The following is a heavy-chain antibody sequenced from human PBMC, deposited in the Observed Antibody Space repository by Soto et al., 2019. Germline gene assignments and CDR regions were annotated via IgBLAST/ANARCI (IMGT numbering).Heavy chain of an antibody. CDR3: TTENYYGSGGFYYYGMDV. J-gene: IGHJ6*02. CDR2: IKSKIDGGTT. Sequence: VGSLRLSCAASGFTFSNAWMSWVRQAPGKGLEWVGRIKSKIDGGTTDYAAPVKGRFTISRDDSKNTLYLQMNSLKTEDTAVYYCTTENYYGSGGFYYYGMDVWGQGTTVTVSS. V-gene: IGHV3-15*01. D-gene: IGHD3-10*01. CDR1: GFTFSNAW.